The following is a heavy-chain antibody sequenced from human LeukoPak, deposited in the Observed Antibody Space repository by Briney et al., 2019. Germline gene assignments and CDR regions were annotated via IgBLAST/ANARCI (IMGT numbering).Heavy chain of an antibody. V-gene: IGHV1-2*02. CDR2: INPNSGGT. CDR1: GYTFTGYY. CDR3: ARSYQLLNYYYYMDV. D-gene: IGHD2-2*01. J-gene: IGHJ6*03. Sequence: RASVKVSCKASGYTFTGYYMHWVRQAPGQGLEWMGWINPNSGGTNYAQKFQGRVTMTRDTSISTAYMELSRLRSDDTAVYYCARSYQLLNYYYYMDVWGKGTTVTVSS.